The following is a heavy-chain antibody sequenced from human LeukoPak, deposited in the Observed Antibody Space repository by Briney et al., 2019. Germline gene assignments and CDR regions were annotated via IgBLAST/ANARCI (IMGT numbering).Heavy chain of an antibody. V-gene: IGHV3-30*02. CDR1: GFTLSSYN. Sequence: GGSLRLSCADSGFTLSSYNMNWVRQAPGKGLEWVAYIQSDGSNEQYADSVKGRFSISRDSSKNILYLQMNSLRAEDTAVYYCAKDRCSNGIGCYYYYMDVWGKGTTVTISS. J-gene: IGHJ6*03. CDR2: IQSDGSNE. CDR3: AKDRCSNGIGCYYYYMDV. D-gene: IGHD2-8*01.